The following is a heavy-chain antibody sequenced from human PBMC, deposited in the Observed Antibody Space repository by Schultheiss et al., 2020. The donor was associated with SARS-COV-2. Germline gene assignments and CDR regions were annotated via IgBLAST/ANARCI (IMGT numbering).Heavy chain of an antibody. Sequence: GGSLRLSCAASGFTFSSYAMSWVRQAPGKGLEWVSAIGTAGDTYYPGSVKGRFTISRDNSKNTLYLQMNSLRAEDTAVYYCAKCDSSGLQGGYFDYWGQGTLVTVSS. D-gene: IGHD3-22*01. CDR3: AKCDSSGLQGGYFDY. CDR1: GFTFSSYA. CDR2: IGTAGDT. V-gene: IGHV3-23*01. J-gene: IGHJ4*02.